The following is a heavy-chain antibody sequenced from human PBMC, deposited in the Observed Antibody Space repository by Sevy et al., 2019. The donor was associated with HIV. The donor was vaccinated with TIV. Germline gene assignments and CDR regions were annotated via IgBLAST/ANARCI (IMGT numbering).Heavy chain of an antibody. J-gene: IGHJ6*02. CDR1: GFTVSSNY. Sequence: GGSLRLACAASGFTVSSNYMSWVRLAPGKGLEWVSVRYSGGSTYNADSVKGRFTISRDNSKNTLYLQMNSLRAEDTAVYYCAREAYNWNYANTGYYYYGMDVWGQGTTVTVSS. CDR3: AREAYNWNYANTGYYYYGMDV. CDR2: RYSGGST. D-gene: IGHD1-7*01. V-gene: IGHV3-53*01.